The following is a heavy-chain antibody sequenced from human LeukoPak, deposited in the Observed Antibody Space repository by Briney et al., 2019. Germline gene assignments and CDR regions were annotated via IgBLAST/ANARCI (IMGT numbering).Heavy chain of an antibody. D-gene: IGHD3-10*01. CDR1: GFTFDDYG. CDR3: ARDYYGSPTH. V-gene: IGHV3-20*04. Sequence: PGGSLRLSCAASGFTFDDYGMSWVRQAPGKGLEWVSGINWNGDNTHYADSVKGRFTISRDNAKNSLYLQMNSLRAEDTAVYYCARDYYGSPTHWGQGTLVTVSS. J-gene: IGHJ4*02. CDR2: INWNGDNT.